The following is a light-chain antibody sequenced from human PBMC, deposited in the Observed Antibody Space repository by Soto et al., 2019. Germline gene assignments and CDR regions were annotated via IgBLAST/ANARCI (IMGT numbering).Light chain of an antibody. CDR3: QQRYSWPPSWT. J-gene: IGKJ1*01. Sequence: IVLTQSPPTLSLSPGDTAILSCRASQSGGTFLAWSQQRPGQAPRFLVYDASNRTTDTPARFSGSGSGTDFTLTINSLEPDDFAVYYCQQRYSWPPSWTFGQGTKVEMK. V-gene: IGKV3-11*01. CDR2: DAS. CDR1: QSGGTF.